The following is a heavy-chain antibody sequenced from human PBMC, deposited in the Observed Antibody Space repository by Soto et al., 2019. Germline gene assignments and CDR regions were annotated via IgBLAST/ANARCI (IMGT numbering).Heavy chain of an antibody. CDR3: ARSLGWYAIDY. CDR1: GVSIGSNYY. V-gene: IGHV4-4*02. D-gene: IGHD6-19*01. J-gene: IGHJ4*02. CDR2: MSHIGSV. Sequence: QVLLQESGPGLVQPSGTLSLSCVVSGVSIGSNYYWGWVRQSPGKGREWLGDMSHIGSVNSNPSLTRRVTISMDKSQNQFSLQLNPVTAADTAVYYCARSLGWYAIDYWGQGTLVIVSS.